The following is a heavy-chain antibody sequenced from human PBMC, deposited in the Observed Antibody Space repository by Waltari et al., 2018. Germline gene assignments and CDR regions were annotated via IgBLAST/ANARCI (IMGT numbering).Heavy chain of an antibody. V-gene: IGHV4-31*03. D-gene: IGHD3-10*01. CDR2: LYYTGRT. Sequence: QVQLQESGPGLVKASETLSLTCTVSGGSISSGGYYWSWIRQHPGKGLEWIGYLYYTGRTDYNPSLKSRVSISVETSKNQFSLKLSSVTAADTTVYYCATNHYGTGKGWFDPWGQGTPVTVSS. J-gene: IGHJ5*02. CDR3: ATNHYGTGKGWFDP. CDR1: GGSISSGGYY.